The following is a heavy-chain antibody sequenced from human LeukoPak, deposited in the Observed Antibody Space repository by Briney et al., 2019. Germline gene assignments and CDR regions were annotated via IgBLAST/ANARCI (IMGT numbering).Heavy chain of an antibody. D-gene: IGHD2/OR15-2a*01. V-gene: IGHV4-4*09. J-gene: IGHJ5*02. CDR1: GGSISSYY. CDR3: ARFTNMNWFDP. CDR2: IYTSGST. Sequence: PSETLSLNCTVSGGSISSYYWSWIRQPPGQGLEWIGYIYTSGSTNYNPSLKSRVTISVDTSKNQFSLKLSSVTAADTAVYYCARFTNMNWFDPWGQGTLVAVSS.